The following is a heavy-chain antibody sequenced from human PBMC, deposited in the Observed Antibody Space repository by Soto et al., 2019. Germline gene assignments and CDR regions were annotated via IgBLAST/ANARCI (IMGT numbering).Heavy chain of an antibody. CDR3: AKDGYSSGPANYYGMDV. CDR2: ISGSGGST. J-gene: IGHJ6*02. Sequence: GGSLRLSCAASGFTFSSYAMSWVRQAPGKGLEWVSAISGSGGSTYYADSVKGRFTISRDNSKNTLYLQMNSLRAEDTAVYYCAKDGYSSGPANYYGMDVWGQGTTFTVSS. D-gene: IGHD6-19*01. CDR1: GFTFSSYA. V-gene: IGHV3-23*01.